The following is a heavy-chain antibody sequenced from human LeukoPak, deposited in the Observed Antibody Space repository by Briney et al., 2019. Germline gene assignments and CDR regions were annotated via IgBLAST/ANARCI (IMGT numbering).Heavy chain of an antibody. CDR3: ARLSCSSTSCYLWFDY. J-gene: IGHJ4*02. D-gene: IGHD2-2*01. V-gene: IGHV5-51*01. CDR2: IYPGDSDT. CDR1: GYSFTSYW. Sequence: GESLKISCKGSGYSFTSYWIGRVRQMPGKGLEWMGIIYPGDSDTRYSPSFQGQVTISADKSISTAYLQWSSLKASDTAMYYCARLSCSSTSCYLWFDYWGQGTLVTVSS.